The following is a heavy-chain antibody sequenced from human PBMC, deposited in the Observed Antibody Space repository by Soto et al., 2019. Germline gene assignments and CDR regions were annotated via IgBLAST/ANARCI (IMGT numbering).Heavy chain of an antibody. D-gene: IGHD4-17*01. J-gene: IGHJ5*02. CDR3: ASSLRWRKFDP. V-gene: IGHV3-74*01. CDR1: GFTFSSYW. CDR2: INSDGSST. Sequence: GGSLRLSCAASGFTFSSYWMHWVRQAPGKGLVWVSRINSDGSSTSYADSVKGRFTISRDNAKNTLYLQMNSLGAEDTAVYYCASSLRWRKFDPWGQGTLVTVSS.